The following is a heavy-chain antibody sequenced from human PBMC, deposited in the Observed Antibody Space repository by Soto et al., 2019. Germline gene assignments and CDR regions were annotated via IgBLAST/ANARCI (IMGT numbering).Heavy chain of an antibody. CDR3: AGQSDGVVVITSLPPFDY. D-gene: IGHD3-22*01. CDR2: FYYRGNT. Sequence: QLQLQESGPGLVKPSETLSLTCTVSGGSISSSLYHWGWIRQPPGKGLEWIGSFYYRGNTYYNPSVKCRVTISVETSRNHFSLKLSSVTAADTAVYYCAGQSDGVVVITSLPPFDYWGQGTLVTVSS. CDR1: GGSISSSLYH. J-gene: IGHJ4*02. V-gene: IGHV4-39*01.